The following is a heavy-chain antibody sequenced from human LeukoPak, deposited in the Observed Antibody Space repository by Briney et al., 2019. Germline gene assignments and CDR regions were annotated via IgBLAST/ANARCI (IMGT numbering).Heavy chain of an antibody. Sequence: ASVKVSCKASGYTFNSHDINWVRQATGQGLEWMGWMNPYSGNTGYAQKFQGRVTMTRDTSINTAYLEFYSLRSEDTAVYYCARNRKFPRNWYFDLWGRGTLVTVSS. V-gene: IGHV1-8*01. CDR3: ARNRKFPRNWYFDL. CDR1: GYTFNSHD. J-gene: IGHJ2*01. D-gene: IGHD1-14*01. CDR2: MNPYSGNT.